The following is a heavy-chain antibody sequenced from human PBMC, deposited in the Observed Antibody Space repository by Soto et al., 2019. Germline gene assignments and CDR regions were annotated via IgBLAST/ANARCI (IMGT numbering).Heavy chain of an antibody. D-gene: IGHD1-7*01. CDR1: GYTFTSYG. V-gene: IGHV1-18*01. J-gene: IGHJ5*02. Sequence: QVQQVQSGAEVKKPGASVKVSCKASGYTFTSYGISWVRQAPGQGLEWMGWISAYNGNTNYAQKLQGRVTMTTDTSTSTAYMELRSLRSDDTAVYYCARVGFKWAITGTTWGWFDPWGQGTLVTVSS. CDR2: ISAYNGNT. CDR3: ARVGFKWAITGTTWGWFDP.